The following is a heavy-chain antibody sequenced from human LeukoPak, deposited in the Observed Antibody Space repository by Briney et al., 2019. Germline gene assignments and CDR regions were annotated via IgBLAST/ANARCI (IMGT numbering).Heavy chain of an antibody. V-gene: IGHV3-33*06. CDR1: GFTFSSYG. Sequence: GGSLRLSCAASGFTFSSYGMHWVRQAPGKGLEWVAVIWYDGSNKYYADSVKGRFTISRDNSKNTLYLQMNSLRAEDTAVYYCAKSGCSSTSCYQERFDPWGQGTLVTVSS. J-gene: IGHJ5*02. CDR3: AKSGCSSTSCYQERFDP. D-gene: IGHD2-2*01. CDR2: IWYDGSNK.